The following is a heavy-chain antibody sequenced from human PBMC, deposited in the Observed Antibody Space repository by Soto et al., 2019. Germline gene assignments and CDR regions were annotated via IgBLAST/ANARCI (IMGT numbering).Heavy chain of an antibody. J-gene: IGHJ4*02. CDR2: ISYDVSNK. V-gene: IGHV3-30-3*01. CDR1: GFTFSSYA. D-gene: IGHD3-22*01. CDR3: AREGSITMIVAVITAGYYFDY. Sequence: PGGSLRLSCAASGFTFSSYAMHWVRQAPGKGLEWVAVISYDVSNKYYADSVKGRFTISRDNSKNTLYLQMNSLRAEDTAVYYCAREGSITMIVAVITAGYYFDYWGQGTLVTVSS.